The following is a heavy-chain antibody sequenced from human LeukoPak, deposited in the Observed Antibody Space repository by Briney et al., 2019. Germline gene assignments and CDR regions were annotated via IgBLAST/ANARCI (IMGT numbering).Heavy chain of an antibody. J-gene: IGHJ4*02. CDR2: IYHSGST. CDR3: AREPFAALGYCSSTSCYTRGGALYYSDY. Sequence: SETLSLTCTVSGYSISSGYYWGWIRQPPGKGLEWIGSIYHSGSTYYNPSLKSRVTISVDTSKNQFSLKLSSVTAADTAVYYCAREPFAALGYCSSTSCYTRGGALYYSDYWGQGTLVTVSS. CDR1: GYSISSGYY. D-gene: IGHD2-2*02. V-gene: IGHV4-38-2*02.